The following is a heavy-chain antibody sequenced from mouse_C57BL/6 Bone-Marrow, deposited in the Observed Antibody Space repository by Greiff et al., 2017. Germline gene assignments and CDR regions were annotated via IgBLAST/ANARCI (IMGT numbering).Heavy chain of an antibody. V-gene: IGHV1-52*01. J-gene: IGHJ2*01. CDR1: GYTFTSYW. Sequence: QVQLQQPGAELVRPGSSVKLSCKASGYTFTSYWMHWVKQRPIQGLEWIGNIDPSDSETNYNQKFKDKATLTVDKSSSTAYMQLSSLTSEDSAVYYCARDPTVGTFDYWGQGTTLTVSS. D-gene: IGHD1-1*01. CDR2: IDPSDSET. CDR3: ARDPTVGTFDY.